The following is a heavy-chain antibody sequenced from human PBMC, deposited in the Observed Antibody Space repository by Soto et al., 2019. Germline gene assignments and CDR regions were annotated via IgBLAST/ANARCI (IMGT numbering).Heavy chain of an antibody. J-gene: IGHJ4*02. CDR2: IFYTGST. Sequence: QVQLQESGPGLVKTSETLSLTCTVPGGSITNYYWNWIRQAPGKGLEWIGYIFYTGSTNYNPSLKSRVTISVDTSENQFSLKLSSVTAADTAVYFCARSPSMIRGVILDWWGQGMLVTVSS. CDR1: GGSITNYY. D-gene: IGHD3-10*01. V-gene: IGHV4-59*08. CDR3: ARSPSMIRGVILDW.